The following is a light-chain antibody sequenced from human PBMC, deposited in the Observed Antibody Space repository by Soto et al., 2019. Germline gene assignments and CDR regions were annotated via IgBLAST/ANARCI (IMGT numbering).Light chain of an antibody. V-gene: IGLV1-40*01. CDR1: SSNIGAGYD. J-gene: IGLJ2*01. CDR2: GNS. CDR3: HSYDSSLSGYVV. Sequence: QSVLTQPPSVSGAPGQRVTISCTGSSSNIGAGYDVHWYQQLPGTAPKLLIYGNSNRPSGVPDRFSGSKSGTSASLAITGLQAEDDADYYCHSYDSSLSGYVVFGGGTKLTVL.